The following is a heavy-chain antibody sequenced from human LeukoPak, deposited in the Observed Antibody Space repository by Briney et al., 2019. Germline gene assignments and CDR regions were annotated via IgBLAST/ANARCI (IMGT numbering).Heavy chain of an antibody. V-gene: IGHV3-43*02. CDR1: GFTFDDYA. Sequence: GSLRLSCAASGFTFDDYAMHWVRQAPGKGLEWVSLISGGGGSTYYAESVKGRFTISRDNNKNSLYLQLNSLRTEDTAFYYCAKDLGPGGAAWFDPWGQGTLVTVSS. J-gene: IGHJ5*02. D-gene: IGHD2-21*01. CDR2: ISGGGGST. CDR3: AKDLGPGGAAWFDP.